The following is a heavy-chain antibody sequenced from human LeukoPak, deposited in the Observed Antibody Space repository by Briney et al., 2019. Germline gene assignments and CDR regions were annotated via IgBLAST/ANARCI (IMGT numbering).Heavy chain of an antibody. CDR3: ARGGYSFDY. J-gene: IGHJ4*02. D-gene: IGHD5-18*01. CDR1: GFSLSGYW. Sequence: QSGGSLRLSCAASGFSLSGYWMTWVRQAPGKGLEWVARLHADGVEQNYVDSVTGRFTMSRDNAKNSLDLQMNSLRVEDTAVYYCARGGYSFDYLGQGTVVAVSS. CDR2: LHADGVEQ. V-gene: IGHV3-7*01.